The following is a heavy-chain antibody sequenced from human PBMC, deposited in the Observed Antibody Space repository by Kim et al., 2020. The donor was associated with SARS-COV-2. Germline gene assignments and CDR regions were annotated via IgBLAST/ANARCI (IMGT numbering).Heavy chain of an antibody. J-gene: IGHJ6*02. CDR2: IYYSGST. D-gene: IGHD3-22*01. CDR3: ARSIPYYDSRRGYYYGMDV. V-gene: IGHV4-59*01. CDR1: GGSISSYY. Sequence: SETLSLTCTVSGGSISSYYWSWIRQPPGKGLEWIGYIYYSGSTNYNPSLKSRVTISVDTSKNQFSLKLSSVTAADTAVYYCARSIPYYDSRRGYYYGMDVWGQGTTVTVSS.